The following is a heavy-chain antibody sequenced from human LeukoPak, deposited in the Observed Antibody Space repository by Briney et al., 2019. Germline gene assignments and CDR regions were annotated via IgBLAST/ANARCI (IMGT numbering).Heavy chain of an antibody. J-gene: IGHJ6*02. CDR3: ASGPIRGARDPAHYYYGMDV. Sequence: AASVKVSCKASGYTFTGYYMHWVRQAPGQGLEWMGRINPNSGGTNYAQKFQGRVTMTRDTSISTAYMELSRLRSDDTAVYYCASGPIRGARDPAHYYYGMDVWGQGTTVTVSS. V-gene: IGHV1-2*06. D-gene: IGHD1-26*01. CDR2: INPNSGGT. CDR1: GYTFTGYY.